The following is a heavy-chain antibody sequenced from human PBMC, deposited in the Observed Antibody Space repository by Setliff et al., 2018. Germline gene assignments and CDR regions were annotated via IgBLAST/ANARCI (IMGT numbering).Heavy chain of an antibody. Sequence: LSLTCTVSGGSISSYYWSWIRQPPGKGLEWIAYIYYSGSTNYNPSLKSRVTISVDTSKNQFSLKLSSVTAADTAVYYCAREWGSSSWSSPRYYYYGMDVGGQGTTVTVSS. D-gene: IGHD6-13*01. V-gene: IGHV4-59*01. CDR3: AREWGSSSWSSPRYYYYGMDV. CDR1: GGSISSYY. J-gene: IGHJ6*02. CDR2: IYYSGST.